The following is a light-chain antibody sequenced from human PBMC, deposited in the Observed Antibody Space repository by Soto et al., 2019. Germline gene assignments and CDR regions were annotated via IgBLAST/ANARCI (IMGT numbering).Light chain of an antibody. J-gene: IGKJ4*01. CDR2: DAS. V-gene: IGKV1-5*01. Sequence: DIQMTQSPSTLSASVGDRVTITCRASQSISSWLAWYQQKPGKAPNLLIYDASSLEGGVPSRFSGSGSGTEFTLTISSLQPDDFATYYCQQYNSYSVTLGGGTKVEIK. CDR1: QSISSW. CDR3: QQYNSYSVT.